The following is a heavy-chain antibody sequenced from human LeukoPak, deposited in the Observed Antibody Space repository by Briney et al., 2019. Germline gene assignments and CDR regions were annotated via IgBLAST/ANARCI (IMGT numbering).Heavy chain of an antibody. V-gene: IGHV3-74*01. CDR2: INSEGSST. D-gene: IGHD3-10*01. J-gene: IGHJ6*02. Sequence: PGGSLRLSCAASGFTFSSYWMHWVRQAPGKGLVWVSRINSEGSSTSYADSVKGRFTISRDNAKNTLYLQMNSLRAEDTAVYYCARDQRLLWFGKGWFPQDYYYYYGMDVWGQGTTVTVSS. CDR1: GFTFSSYW. CDR3: ARDQRLLWFGKGWFPQDYYYYYGMDV.